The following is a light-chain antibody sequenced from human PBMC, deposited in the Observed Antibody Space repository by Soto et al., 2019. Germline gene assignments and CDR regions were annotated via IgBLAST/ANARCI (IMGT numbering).Light chain of an antibody. Sequence: EVVMTQSPATLSVSPGERATVSCRASQSVSRSDLAWYQQKPGQAPRLLICGASSRATGIPDRFSGSGSGTDFTLTISRMEPEDFAVYYCQQLSSTPSWTFGQGTKVDIK. CDR2: GAS. CDR1: QSVSRSD. V-gene: IGKV3-20*01. J-gene: IGKJ1*01. CDR3: QQLSSTPSWT.